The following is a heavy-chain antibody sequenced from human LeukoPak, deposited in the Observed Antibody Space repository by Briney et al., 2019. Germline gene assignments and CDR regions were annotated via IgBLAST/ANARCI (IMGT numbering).Heavy chain of an antibody. CDR1: GGSISSYY. Sequence: PSETLSLTCTVSGGSISSYYWSWIWQPPGKGLEWIGYIYYSGSTNYNPSLKSRVTISVDTSKNQFSLKLSSVTAADTAVYYCASSGSYYADAFDIWGQGTMVTVSS. CDR3: ASSGSYYADAFDI. CDR2: IYYSGST. D-gene: IGHD3-10*01. J-gene: IGHJ3*02. V-gene: IGHV4-59*01.